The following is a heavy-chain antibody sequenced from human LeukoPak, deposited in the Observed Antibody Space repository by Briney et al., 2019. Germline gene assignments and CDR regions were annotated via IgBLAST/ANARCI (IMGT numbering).Heavy chain of an antibody. CDR3: ARPGIAVAGEFFDY. V-gene: IGHV3-7*02. Sequence: GGSLRLSCTASGFTFGDYAMSWVRQAPGKGLEWVANLKQDGSEKYYVDSVKGRFTISRDNANNSLYLQMNSLRAEDTAVYYCARPGIAVAGEFFDYWGQGTLVTVSS. CDR2: LKQDGSEK. D-gene: IGHD6-19*01. CDR1: GFTFGDYA. J-gene: IGHJ4*02.